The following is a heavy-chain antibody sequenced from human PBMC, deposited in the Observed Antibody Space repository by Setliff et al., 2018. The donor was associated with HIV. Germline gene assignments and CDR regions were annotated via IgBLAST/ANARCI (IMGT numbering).Heavy chain of an antibody. V-gene: IGHV4-34*12. CDR1: GGSFSGYY. Sequence: SETLSLTCAVYGGSFSGYYWNWIRQPPGKGLEWIGEIIHSGGTNYNPSLKSRVTRSVDTSKNQFSLKLSSVTAADTAVYYCASRDTSSYFDDYWGQGTLVTVSS. CDR2: IIHSGGT. J-gene: IGHJ4*02. CDR3: ASRDTSSYFDDY. D-gene: IGHD3-22*01.